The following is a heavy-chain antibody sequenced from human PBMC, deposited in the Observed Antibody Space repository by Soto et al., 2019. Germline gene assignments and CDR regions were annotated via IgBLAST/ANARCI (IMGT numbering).Heavy chain of an antibody. Sequence: QVQLQESGPGLVKPSQTLSLTCTVSGGSISSGGYYWSWIRQHPGKGLEWIGYIYYSGSTYYNPSLKSRVPISVGTSKNQFSLQLSSVPAAETAVYYCAIELRFGEDYYGMDVWCQGTTVTVSS. CDR2: IYYSGST. J-gene: IGHJ6*02. CDR3: AIELRFGEDYYGMDV. V-gene: IGHV4-31*03. CDR1: GGSISSGGYY. D-gene: IGHD3-10*01.